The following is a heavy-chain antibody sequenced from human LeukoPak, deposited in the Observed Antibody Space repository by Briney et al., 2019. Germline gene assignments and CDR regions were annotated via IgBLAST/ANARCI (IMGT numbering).Heavy chain of an antibody. CDR2: IYTSGST. Sequence: SETLSLTCTVSGGSINSSYWTWIRQPAGKGLEWIGRIYTSGSTNYNPSLKSRVTISVDTSKNQFSLKLSSVTAADTAVYYCARDSPLAPMRSGAFDIWGQGTMVTVSS. CDR1: GGSINSSY. CDR3: ARDSPLAPMRSGAFDI. V-gene: IGHV4-4*07. D-gene: IGHD3-3*01. J-gene: IGHJ3*02.